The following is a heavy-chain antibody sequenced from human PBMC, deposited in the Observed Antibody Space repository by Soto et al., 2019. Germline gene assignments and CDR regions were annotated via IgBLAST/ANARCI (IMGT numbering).Heavy chain of an antibody. Sequence: LSLTCAVYGGSFSGHYWSWIRQSPGRGLEWIGEINHSGATNYSPSLKSRITLLVDTSKNQFSLKLRSVTAADTAVYYCVRGITLIEAVQGGAPDKYYFDSWGQGTRVTVPQ. CDR2: INHSGAT. CDR3: VRGITLIEAVQGGAPDKYYFDS. J-gene: IGHJ4*02. D-gene: IGHD3-22*01. CDR1: GGSFSGHY. V-gene: IGHV4-34*01.